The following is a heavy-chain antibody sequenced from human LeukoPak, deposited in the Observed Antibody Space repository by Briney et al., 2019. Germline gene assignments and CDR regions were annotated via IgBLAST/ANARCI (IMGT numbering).Heavy chain of an antibody. CDR2: IKSDGSGT. J-gene: IGHJ4*02. CDR3: ARGSDSSGWYSSFDY. CDR1: GFTFSSYW. Sequence: GGSVRLSCGASGFTFSSYWMHWVRQAPGKGLVWVSRIKSDGSGTSYADSVKGRFTISRDNAKNTLYLQMNSLRAEDTAVYYCARGSDSSGWYSSFDYWGQGTLVTVSS. V-gene: IGHV3-74*01. D-gene: IGHD6-19*01.